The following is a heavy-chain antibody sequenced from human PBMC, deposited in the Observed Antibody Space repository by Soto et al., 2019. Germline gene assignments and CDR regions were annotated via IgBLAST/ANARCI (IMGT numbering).Heavy chain of an antibody. Sequence: EVQLVESGGGLVQPGRSLRLSCAASGFTFDDYAMHWVRLAPGKGLEWVSGLSWNSGTMDYADSVKGRFIISRDNARDSLYLQMNSLRTEDTALYYCARDMGYDSRGYYDYWGQGTLVTVSS. CDR3: ARDMGYDSRGYYDY. D-gene: IGHD3-22*01. CDR1: GFTFDDYA. CDR2: LSWNSGTM. J-gene: IGHJ4*02. V-gene: IGHV3-9*01.